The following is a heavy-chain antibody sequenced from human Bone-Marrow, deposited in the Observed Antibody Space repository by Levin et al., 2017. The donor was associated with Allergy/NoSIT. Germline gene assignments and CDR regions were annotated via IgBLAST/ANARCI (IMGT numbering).Heavy chain of an antibody. CDR1: GFTFSSYY. D-gene: IGHD2-2*01. J-gene: IGHJ3*02. CDR2: INPVNEAT. Sequence: ASVKVSCRAFGFTFSSYYIHWVRQAPGEGLEWVGWINPVNEATNFAQSFQGRITMTRDTPFNTAYLVLTGLTSNDTAHYYCARSPFYGSPRAFDIWGQGTLLIVSS. CDR3: ARSPFYGSPRAFDI. V-gene: IGHV1-2*02.